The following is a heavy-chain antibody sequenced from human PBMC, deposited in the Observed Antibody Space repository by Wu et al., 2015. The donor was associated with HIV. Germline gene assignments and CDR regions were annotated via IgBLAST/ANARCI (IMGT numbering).Heavy chain of an antibody. CDR2: ISAYDGNT. D-gene: IGHD3-3*01. CDR3: ARERITIFGVVTHGAFDI. Sequence: QVQLVQSGAEVKKPGVSVKVSCKASGYTFISYGITWVRQAPGQGLEWMGWISAYDGNTNYAQKFQGRVTMTTDTSTNTAYLELRSLRSDDTAVYYCARERITIFGVVTHGAFDIWGQGTMVTVSS. J-gene: IGHJ3*02. CDR1: GYTFISYG. V-gene: IGHV1-18*01.